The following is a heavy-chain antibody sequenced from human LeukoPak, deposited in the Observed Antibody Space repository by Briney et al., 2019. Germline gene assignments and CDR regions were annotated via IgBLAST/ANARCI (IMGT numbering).Heavy chain of an antibody. CDR2: INHSGSA. Sequence: SETLSLTCAVCGGSFSGYYWSWIRQPPGKGLEWIGEINHSGSANYNPSLKSRVTISVDTSKNQFSLKLSSVTAADTAVYYCARPPSNYYGSGSYFTIWGQGTLVTVSS. D-gene: IGHD3-10*01. CDR3: ARPPSNYYGSGSYFTI. CDR1: GGSFSGYY. J-gene: IGHJ4*02. V-gene: IGHV4-34*01.